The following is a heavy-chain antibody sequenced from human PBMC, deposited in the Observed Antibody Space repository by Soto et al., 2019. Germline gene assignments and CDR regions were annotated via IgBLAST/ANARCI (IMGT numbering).Heavy chain of an antibody. CDR2: IHHSGTT. CDR3: ARDLHYYDSSGHHWEAPFDY. D-gene: IGHD3-22*01. Sequence: SETLSLTCAVSGYSISSGYYWGWIRQPPGKGLEWIGNIHHSGTTYYNPSLRSRVTISVDTSKNQFSLKLSSVTAADTAVYYRARDLHYYDSSGHHWEAPFDYWGPGPLLTVSS. V-gene: IGHV4-38-2*02. CDR1: GYSISSGYY. J-gene: IGHJ4*02.